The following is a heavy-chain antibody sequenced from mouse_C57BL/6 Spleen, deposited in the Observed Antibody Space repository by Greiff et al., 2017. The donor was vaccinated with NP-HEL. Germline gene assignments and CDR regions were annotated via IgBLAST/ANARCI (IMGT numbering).Heavy chain of an antibody. CDR1: GFNIKDYY. CDR3: ARSVIYDGYYDWFAY. V-gene: IGHV14-2*01. D-gene: IGHD2-3*01. Sequence: EVKLMESGAELVKPGASVKLSCTASGFNIKDYYMHWVKQRTEQGLEWIGRIDPEDGETKYAPKFQGKATITADTSSNTAYLQLSSLTSEDTAVYYCARSVIYDGYYDWFAYWGQGTLVTVSA. CDR2: IDPEDGET. J-gene: IGHJ3*01.